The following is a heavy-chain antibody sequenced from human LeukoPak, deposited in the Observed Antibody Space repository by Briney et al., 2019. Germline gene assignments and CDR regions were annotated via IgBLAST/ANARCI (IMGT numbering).Heavy chain of an antibody. J-gene: IGHJ4*02. Sequence: LSGGSLRLSCAASGFTFSSYGMHWVRQAPGKGLEWVAFIRYDGSNKYYADSVKGRFTISRDNSKNTLYLQMNSLRAEDTAVYYCAKDLYYDFWSGYSEGGYFDYWGQGTLVTVSS. D-gene: IGHD3-3*01. CDR3: AKDLYYDFWSGYSEGGYFDY. V-gene: IGHV3-30*02. CDR2: IRYDGSNK. CDR1: GFTFSSYG.